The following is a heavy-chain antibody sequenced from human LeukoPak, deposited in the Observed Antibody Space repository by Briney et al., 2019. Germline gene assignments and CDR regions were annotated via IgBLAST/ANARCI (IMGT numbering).Heavy chain of an antibody. J-gene: IGHJ6*02. Sequence: GESLKISCKGSGYSFTSYWIGWVRQMPGKGLEWMGIIYPGDSESRYSPSFQGQVTISADKSISTAYLQWSSLKASDTAMYYCVRDPEGREAEPWRRYFDWSMDVWGQGTTVTVSS. CDR1: GYSFTSYW. V-gene: IGHV5-51*01. CDR3: VRDPEGREAEPWRRYFDWSMDV. D-gene: IGHD3-9*01. CDR2: IYPGDSES.